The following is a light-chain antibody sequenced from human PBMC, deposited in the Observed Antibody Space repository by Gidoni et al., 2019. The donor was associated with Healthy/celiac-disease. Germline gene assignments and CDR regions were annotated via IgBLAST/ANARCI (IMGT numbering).Light chain of an antibody. CDR1: QSVLYSSNNKNY. Sequence: DIVMTQSPDSLAVSLGERATINCKSSQSVLYSSNNKNYLAWYQQKPGHPPKLLINWASTRESGVPDRFSGSGSGTDFTLTISSLQAEDVAVYYCQQYYSIPLTFXGXTKVEIK. CDR2: WAS. V-gene: IGKV4-1*01. CDR3: QQYYSIPLT. J-gene: IGKJ4*01.